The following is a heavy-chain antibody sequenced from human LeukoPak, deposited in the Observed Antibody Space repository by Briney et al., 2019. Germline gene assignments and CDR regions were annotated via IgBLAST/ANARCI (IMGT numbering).Heavy chain of an antibody. D-gene: IGHD6-13*01. CDR3: SIPPPAAAN. Sequence: QPGGSLRLSCAASGFSFSTYSVNWVRQAPGKGLEWVSYISSSSSTIYYADSVKGRFTISRDNAKNSLYLQMNSLRAEDTAVYYCSIPPPAAANWGRGTLVTVSS. J-gene: IGHJ4*02. CDR2: ISSSSSTI. V-gene: IGHV3-48*01. CDR1: GFSFSTYS.